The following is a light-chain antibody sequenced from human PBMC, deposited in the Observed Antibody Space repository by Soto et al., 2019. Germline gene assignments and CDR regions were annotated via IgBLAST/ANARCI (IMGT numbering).Light chain of an antibody. CDR1: QTISSW. J-gene: IGKJ1*01. CDR2: KAS. CDR3: QHYNSYSES. Sequence: DIQMTQSPSTLSGSVGDRVTITCWASQTISSWLAWYQQKPGKAPKLLIYKASNLKSGVPSRFSGSGSGTEFALTISSLQPDDFATYYCQHYNSYSESFGQGNKVELK. V-gene: IGKV1-5*03.